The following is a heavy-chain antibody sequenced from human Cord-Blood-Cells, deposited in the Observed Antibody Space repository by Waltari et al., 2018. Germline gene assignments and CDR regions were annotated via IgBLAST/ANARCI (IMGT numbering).Heavy chain of an antibody. CDR1: GGSFSGYY. CDR2: SNHSGST. V-gene: IGHV4-34*01. D-gene: IGHD3-10*01. CDR3: ARNRVLWFGELSLDY. Sequence: QVQLQQWGAGLLKPSETLSLTCAVYGGSFSGYYWSWIRQPPGKGLEWMGESNHSGSTHYNPTLKSRVTISVDTSKNQFSLKLSSVTAADTAVYYCARNRVLWFGELSLDYWGQGTLVTVSS. J-gene: IGHJ4*02.